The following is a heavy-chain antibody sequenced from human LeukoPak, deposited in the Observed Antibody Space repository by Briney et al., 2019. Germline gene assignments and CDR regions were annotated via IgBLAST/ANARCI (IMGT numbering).Heavy chain of an antibody. CDR2: ISWNSGSI. CDR3: AKASWFGELLSNFDY. Sequence: PGGSLRLSCAASGFTFYDYAMHWVRQAPGKGLEWVSGISWNSGSIGYADSVKGRFTISRDNAKNSLYLQMNSLRAEDTALYYCAKASWFGELLSNFDYWGQGTLVTVSS. D-gene: IGHD3-10*01. J-gene: IGHJ4*02. CDR1: GFTFYDYA. V-gene: IGHV3-9*01.